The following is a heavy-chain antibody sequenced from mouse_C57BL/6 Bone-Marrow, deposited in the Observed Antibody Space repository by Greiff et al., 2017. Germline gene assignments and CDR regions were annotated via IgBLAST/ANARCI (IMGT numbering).Heavy chain of an antibody. CDR2: IDPEAGDT. CDR1: GFNIKDYY. V-gene: IGHV14-1*01. Sequence: EVQLQQSGAELVRPGASVKLSCTASGFNIKDYYMHWVQQTPEQGLEWIGRIDPEAGDTEYAPKIQGKATMTADTSSNTAYLQLSSLTSEDNAVMYCTTMVTTRGAWFAYWGQGTLVTVSA. CDR3: TTMVTTRGAWFAY. D-gene: IGHD2-2*01. J-gene: IGHJ3*01.